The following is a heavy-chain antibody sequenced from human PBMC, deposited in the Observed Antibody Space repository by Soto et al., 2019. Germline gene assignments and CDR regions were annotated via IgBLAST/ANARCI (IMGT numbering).Heavy chain of an antibody. J-gene: IGHJ6*02. CDR3: ARARGDLCSGGSCYEKTRRRHYYYYGMDV. D-gene: IGHD2-15*01. Sequence: SETLSLTCTVSGGSISSGDYYWSWIRQPPGKGLEWIGYIYYSGSTYYNPSLKSRVTISVDTSKNQFSLKLSSVTAADTAVDYCARARGDLCSGGSCYEKTRRRHYYYYGMDVWGQGTTVTVSS. CDR1: GGSISSGDYY. V-gene: IGHV4-30-4*01. CDR2: IYYSGST.